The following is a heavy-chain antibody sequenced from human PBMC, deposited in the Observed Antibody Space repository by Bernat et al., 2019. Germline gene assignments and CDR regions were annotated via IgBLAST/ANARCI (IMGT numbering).Heavy chain of an antibody. J-gene: IGHJ4*02. CDR3: ARGRFTTMIVVAVLDY. V-gene: IGHV3-33*01. Sequence: QVQLVESGGGVVQPGRSLRPSCAASGFTFSSYGMHWVRQAPGKGLEWVAVIWYDGSNKYYADSVKGRFTISRDNSKNTLYLQMNSLRAEDTAVYYCARGRFTTMIVVAVLDYWGQGTLVTVSS. CDR2: IWYDGSNK. D-gene: IGHD3-22*01. CDR1: GFTFSSYG.